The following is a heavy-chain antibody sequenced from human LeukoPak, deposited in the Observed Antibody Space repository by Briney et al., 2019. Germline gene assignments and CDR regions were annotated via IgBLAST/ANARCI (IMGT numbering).Heavy chain of an antibody. D-gene: IGHD3-22*01. CDR3: ARDTSRYYYDSTGHFDY. Sequence: SETLSLTCTVSGGSISSYLWGWIRQPPGKGLEWVGYIYYSGSTNYNPSLKSRVTISVDTSKNQFSLKLSSVTAADTAVYYCARDTSRYYYDSTGHFDYWGQGTLVTVSS. V-gene: IGHV4-59*12. CDR2: IYYSGST. J-gene: IGHJ4*02. CDR1: GGSISSYL.